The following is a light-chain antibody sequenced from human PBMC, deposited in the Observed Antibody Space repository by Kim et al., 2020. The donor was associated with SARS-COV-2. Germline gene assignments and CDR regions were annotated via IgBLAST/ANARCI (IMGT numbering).Light chain of an antibody. CDR1: QRINNC. CDR2: DAS. V-gene: IGKV1-5*01. J-gene: IGKJ4*01. Sequence: DIQMTQSPSTLSASIGDRVTITCRASQRINNCLAWYQQKPGKAPKLLISDASTLDSGVPSSFIGSGSGTEFTLTISSLQTDDVATYYCQRYNAVQLTFGGGTKVDIK. CDR3: QRYNAVQLT.